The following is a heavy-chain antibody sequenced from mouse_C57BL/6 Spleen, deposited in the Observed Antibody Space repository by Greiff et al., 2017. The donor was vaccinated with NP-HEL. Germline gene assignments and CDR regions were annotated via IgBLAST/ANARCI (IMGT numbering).Heavy chain of an antibody. V-gene: IGHV10-1*01. Sequence: EVQLVESGGGLVQPKGSLKLSCAASGFSFNTYAMNWVRQAPGKGLEWVARIRSKSNNYATYYADSVKDRFTISRDDSESMLYLQMNNLKTEDTAMYDCVRLGSNFYWYFDVWGTGTTVTVSS. CDR3: VRLGSNFYWYFDV. CDR1: GFSFNTYA. J-gene: IGHJ1*03. CDR2: IRSKSNNYAT. D-gene: IGHD2-5*01.